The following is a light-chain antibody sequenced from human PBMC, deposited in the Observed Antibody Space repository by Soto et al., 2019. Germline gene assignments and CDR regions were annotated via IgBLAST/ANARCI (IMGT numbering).Light chain of an antibody. CDR1: DNDVGGYNF. CDR2: DVS. CDR3: SSYTSTSTLYV. Sequence: QSALTQPRSVSGSPGQSVTISCSGTDNDVGGYNFVSWYQQHPGKAPKLMVFDVSKRPSGVPGRFSGSKSGTTASLTISGLQAEDEADYFCSSYTSTSTLYVFGTGTKLTVL. V-gene: IGLV2-11*01. J-gene: IGLJ1*01.